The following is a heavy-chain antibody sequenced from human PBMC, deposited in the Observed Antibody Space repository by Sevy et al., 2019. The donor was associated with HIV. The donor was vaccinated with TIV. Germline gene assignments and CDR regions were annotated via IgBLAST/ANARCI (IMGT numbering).Heavy chain of an antibody. V-gene: IGHV3-30*18. CDR1: GFTFSSYG. CDR2: ISYDGSNK. CDR3: AKENRGAYSSSWYDY. Sequence: GGSLRLSCAASGFTFSSYGMHWVRQAPGKGLEWVAVISYDGSNKYYADSVKGRFTISRDNSKNTLDLQMNSLRAEDTAVYYCAKENRGAYSSSWYDYWGQGTLVTVSS. D-gene: IGHD6-13*01. J-gene: IGHJ4*02.